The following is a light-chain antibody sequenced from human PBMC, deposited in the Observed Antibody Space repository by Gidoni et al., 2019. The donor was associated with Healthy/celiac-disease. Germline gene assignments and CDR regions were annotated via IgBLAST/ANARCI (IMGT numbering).Light chain of an antibody. J-gene: IGKJ1*01. CDR1: QSISSY. CDR3: QQSYSTPRT. CDR2: AAS. Sequence: DIQLTQSPSSLSASVGDRVTITCRASQSISSYLNWYQQKPGKAPKLLIYAASSLQSGVPSRFSGSGSGTDLTLTISSLQPEDFATYYCQQSYSTPRTVGQXTKVEIK. V-gene: IGKV1-39*01.